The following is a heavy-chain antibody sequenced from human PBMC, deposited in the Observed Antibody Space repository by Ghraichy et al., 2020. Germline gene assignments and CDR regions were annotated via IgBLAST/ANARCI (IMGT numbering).Heavy chain of an antibody. Sequence: SETLSLTCTVSGGSISSSSYYWGWIRQPPGKGLEWIGSIYYSWSTYYNPSLKSRVTISVDPSKNQFSLKLSSVPAADTAVYYCARHGGYSSGWYYFDYWGKGTLVTVSS. J-gene: IGHJ4*02. CDR2: IYYSWST. CDR3: ARHGGYSSGWYYFDY. V-gene: IGHV4-39*01. CDR1: GGSISSSSYY. D-gene: IGHD6-19*01.